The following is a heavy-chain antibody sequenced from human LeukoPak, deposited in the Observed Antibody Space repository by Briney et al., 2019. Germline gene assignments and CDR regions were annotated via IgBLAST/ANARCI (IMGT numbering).Heavy chain of an antibody. J-gene: IGHJ4*02. D-gene: IGHD1-26*01. CDR2: VYPGDSDT. V-gene: IGHV5-51*01. Sequence: GESLQISCKGSGYSFNTYWIAWVRQMTGKGLEVMGIVYPGDSDTRYSPSFQGQVTISVDKSISTAYLQWSSLKASDTAIYYCARHFRVGATRSNFDFWGQGTLVTVSS. CDR1: GYSFNTYW. CDR3: ARHFRVGATRSNFDF.